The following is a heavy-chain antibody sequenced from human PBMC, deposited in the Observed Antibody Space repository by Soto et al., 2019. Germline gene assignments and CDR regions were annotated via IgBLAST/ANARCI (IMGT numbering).Heavy chain of an antibody. J-gene: IGHJ4*02. CDR3: ARDERGTCTSSICYYFDY. D-gene: IGHD2-2*01. Sequence: QVQLVQSGAEVEEPEASVKVSCKASGYTFTHYGFSWVRQAPGQGLEWLAWTSADNGDTNYAPKLQGRVTLTTDTSTGTAYMELRSLRSDDTAVYYCARDERGTCTSSICYYFDYWGQGTLVTVSS. CDR1: GYTFTHYG. V-gene: IGHV1-18*04. CDR2: TSADNGDT.